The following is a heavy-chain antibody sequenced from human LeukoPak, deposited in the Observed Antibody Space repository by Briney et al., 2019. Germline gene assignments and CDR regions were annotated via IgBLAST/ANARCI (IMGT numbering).Heavy chain of an antibody. CDR1: GYSFSTYW. CDR2: IYPGDSDT. J-gene: IGHJ5*02. D-gene: IGHD6-6*01. V-gene: IGHV5-51*01. Sequence: GESLKISCKGSGYSFSTYWIAWVRQMPGKGLEWMGIIYPGDSDTRYSPSFQGQVTISADKSISTAYLQWSSLKASDTAMYYCARVPPAKGYISSSDDSWFDPWGQGTLVTVSS. CDR3: ARVPPAKGYISSSDDSWFDP.